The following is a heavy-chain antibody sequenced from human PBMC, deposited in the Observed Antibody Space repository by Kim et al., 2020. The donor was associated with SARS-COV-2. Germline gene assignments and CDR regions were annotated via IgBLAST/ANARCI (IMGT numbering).Heavy chain of an antibody. CDR3: TKDEEGSSTWFNWFDP. V-gene: IGHV3-23*01. CDR1: GFTFSNYA. CDR2: IGSSGENT. Sequence: GGSLRLSCAASGFTFSNYAMTWVRQAPGKGLEWVSAIGSSGENTYYADSVKGRFIISRDNFKNTVYLQMNSLRAEDTAMYYCTKDEEGSSTWFNWFDPWGQGTLVTVSS. D-gene: IGHD6-13*01. J-gene: IGHJ5*02.